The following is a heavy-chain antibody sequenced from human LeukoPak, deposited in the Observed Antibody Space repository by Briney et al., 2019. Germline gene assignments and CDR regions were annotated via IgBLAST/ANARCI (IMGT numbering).Heavy chain of an antibody. J-gene: IGHJ4*02. D-gene: IGHD6-19*01. Sequence: SVKVSCKASGGTFSSYAISWVRQAPGQGLEWMGGIIPIFGTANCAQKFQGRVTITADESTSTAYMELSSLRSEGTAVYYCASTPPSSGWYPFDYWGQGTLVTVSS. CDR1: GGTFSSYA. CDR2: IIPIFGTA. CDR3: ASTPPSSGWYPFDY. V-gene: IGHV1-69*13.